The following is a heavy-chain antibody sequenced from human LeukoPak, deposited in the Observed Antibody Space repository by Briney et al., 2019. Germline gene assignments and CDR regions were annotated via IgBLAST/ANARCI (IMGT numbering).Heavy chain of an antibody. Sequence: GESLKISCKASGYSFTNYWIAWVRQMPGKGLEWMGIIYPGDSDTKYSPSFQGQVTISADKSITTAYLQWSRLKGSDTAIYYCARLIGGQARPGFDYWGQGTLVTVSS. CDR2: IYPGDSDT. CDR1: GYSFTNYW. CDR3: ARLIGGQARPGFDY. V-gene: IGHV5-51*01. D-gene: IGHD6-6*01. J-gene: IGHJ4*02.